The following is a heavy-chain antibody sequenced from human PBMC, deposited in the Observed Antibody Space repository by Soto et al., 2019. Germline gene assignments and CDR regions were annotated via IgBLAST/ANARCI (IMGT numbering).Heavy chain of an antibody. CDR3: ARVALGYDYADV. CDR2: INPSGDGT. Sequence: AVKVSCKAFGYTFNAFYMHWVRQAPGQGLEWMGVINPSGDGTSYAQKFQGRVTMTRDTSTSTVYMELSSLRSEETAVYYCARVALGYDYADVWGQGTTVTVSS. V-gene: IGHV1-46*02. J-gene: IGHJ6*02. D-gene: IGHD4-17*01. CDR1: GYTFNAFY.